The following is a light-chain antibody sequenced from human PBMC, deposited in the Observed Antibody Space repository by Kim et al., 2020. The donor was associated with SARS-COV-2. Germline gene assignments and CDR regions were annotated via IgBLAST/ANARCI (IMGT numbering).Light chain of an antibody. V-gene: IGLV4-69*01. Sequence: FKLTCTLGSGNSSYAIAWHQQQPEKGPRYLMKLNTDGSHSKGDGIPDRFSGSSSGAERYLTISSLQSEDEADYYCQTWGTGIVVFGGGTQLTVL. CDR1: SGNSSYA. CDR3: QTWGTGIVV. CDR2: LNTDGSH. J-gene: IGLJ2*01.